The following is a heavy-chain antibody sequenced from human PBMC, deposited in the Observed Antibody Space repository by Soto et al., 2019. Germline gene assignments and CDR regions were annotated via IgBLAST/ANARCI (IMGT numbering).Heavy chain of an antibody. CDR2: MNPNSGNT. CDR1: GYTFTSYD. CDR3: ARGGYYGSGSYNGY. J-gene: IGHJ4*02. D-gene: IGHD3-10*01. Sequence: QVQLVQSGAEVKKPGASVKVSCKGSGYTFTSYDINWVRQATGQGLEWMGWMNPNSGNTGYAQKSQGRVTMNRNTSISTAYKGLSSLRSEDSAVYYCARGGYYGSGSYNGYWGQGTLVTVSP. V-gene: IGHV1-8*01.